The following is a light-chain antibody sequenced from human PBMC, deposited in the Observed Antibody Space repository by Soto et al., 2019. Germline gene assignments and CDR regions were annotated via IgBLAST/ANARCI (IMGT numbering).Light chain of an antibody. CDR3: QQYSSSPVT. CDR2: DAS. Sequence: EIVMTQSPATLSVSPGERATLSCRASQRVSSNLAWYQQKPGQAPRLLIYDASTRATGIPARFSGSGSGTDFTLTISSLQSEDFAVYYCQQYSSSPVTFGRGTKVDIK. J-gene: IGKJ1*01. V-gene: IGKV3-15*01. CDR1: QRVSSN.